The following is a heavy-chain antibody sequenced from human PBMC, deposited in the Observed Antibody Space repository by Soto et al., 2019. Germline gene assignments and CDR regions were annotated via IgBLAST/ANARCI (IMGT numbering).Heavy chain of an antibody. CDR3: ARGTPTPGIDY. CDR2: INQDGNEK. J-gene: IGHJ4*02. D-gene: IGHD1-26*01. CDR1: GFSFRNYW. Sequence: EVQLVESGGALVQPGGSLRLACEASGFSFRNYWMNWVRQAPGKGLEWVVNINQDGNEKHYVDSVKGRFTVSRDNAKNSLYLPMDRLRAEDTAVYFCARGTPTPGIDYWGQGTLVTVSS. V-gene: IGHV3-7*03.